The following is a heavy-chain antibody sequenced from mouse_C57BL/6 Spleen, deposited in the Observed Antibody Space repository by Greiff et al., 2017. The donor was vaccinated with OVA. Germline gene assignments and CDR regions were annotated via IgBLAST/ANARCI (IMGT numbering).Heavy chain of an antibody. V-gene: IGHV5-9*01. CDR1: GFTFSSYT. CDR2: ISGGGGNT. D-gene: IGHD2-3*01. CDR3: ARRRAYDGYYYYGMDY. Sequence: EVQLVESGGGLVKPGGSLKLSCAASGFTFSSYTMSWVRQTPEKRLEWVATISGGGGNTYYPDSVKGRFTFSRDNAKNTLYLQMSSLRSEDTALDYCARRRAYDGYYYYGMDYWGQGTTVTVSS. J-gene: IGHJ4*01.